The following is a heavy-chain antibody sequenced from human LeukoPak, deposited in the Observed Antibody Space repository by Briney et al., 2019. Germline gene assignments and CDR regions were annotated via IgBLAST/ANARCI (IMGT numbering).Heavy chain of an antibody. J-gene: IGHJ3*02. CDR1: GGSISSGDYY. V-gene: IGHV4-31*03. CDR2: LYYSGST. Sequence: SQTLSLTCTVSGGSISSGDYYWSWIRQHPGKGLEWIGYLYYSGSTYFNPSLKSRVTISVDTSKNHFSLKLSSVTAADTAIYYCARGYSSVGRAFGIWGQGTMVTVSS. CDR3: ARGYSSVGRAFGI. D-gene: IGHD6-25*01.